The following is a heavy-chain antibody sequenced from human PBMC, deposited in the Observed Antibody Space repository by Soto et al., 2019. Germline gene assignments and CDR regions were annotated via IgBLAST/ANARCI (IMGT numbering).Heavy chain of an antibody. CDR3: ARDSDDSSGYYLLGVYYFDY. V-gene: IGHV3-23*01. J-gene: IGHJ4*02. CDR1: GFTFSTYA. CDR2: ISGSGGST. D-gene: IGHD3-22*01. Sequence: GGSLRLSCAASGFTFSTYAMNWVRQAPGKGLEWVSGISGSGGSTYYADSVKGRFTISRDNSRNTLYLQMNSLRAEDTAVYYCARDSDDSSGYYLLGVYYFDYWGQGTLVTVS.